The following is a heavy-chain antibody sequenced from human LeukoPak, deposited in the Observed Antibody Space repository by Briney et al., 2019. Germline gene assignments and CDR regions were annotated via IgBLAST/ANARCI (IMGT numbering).Heavy chain of an antibody. CDR3: AKDDDWGRYKH. J-gene: IGHJ1*01. CDR2: ISSSGSTI. Sequence: PGGSLRLSCAASGFTFSDYYMSWIRQAPGQGLEWVSYISSSGSTIYYADSVKGRFTISRDNAKNSLYLQMNSLRAEDTAVYYCAKDDDWGRYKHWGQGTLVTVSS. V-gene: IGHV3-11*04. D-gene: IGHD3-16*01. CDR1: GFTFSDYY.